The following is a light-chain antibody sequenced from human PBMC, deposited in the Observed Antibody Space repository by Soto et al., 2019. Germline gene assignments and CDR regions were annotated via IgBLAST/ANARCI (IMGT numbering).Light chain of an antibody. CDR2: DAS. V-gene: IGKV3-20*01. CDR1: QSVSSSY. CDR3: RKYDSSPTT. J-gene: IGKJ5*01. Sequence: EIVLTQSPGTLSLSPGERATLSCRASQSVSSSYLAWYQQKPGQAPRLLLYDASSRAIGIPDRFSGSGSGTHSTLTNSRLEPKDYGVYDGRKYDSSPTTFGQGTRLEIK.